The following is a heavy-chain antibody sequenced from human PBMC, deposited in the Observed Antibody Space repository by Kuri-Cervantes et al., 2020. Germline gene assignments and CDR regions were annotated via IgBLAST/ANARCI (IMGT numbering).Heavy chain of an antibody. CDR2: ITSSNDK. J-gene: IGHJ6*02. D-gene: IGHD2-2*03. V-gene: IGHV3-21*01. CDR1: GFTFSSYS. CDR3: VGDRPFLWIDTYYYYYGMDV. Sequence: GESLKISCAASGFTFSSYSMNWVRQAPGKGLEWVSSITSSNDKYYADSMKGRFTISRDNAKNSLYLQMNSLRADDTAVYYCVGDRPFLWIDTYYYYYGMDVWGQGTTVTVSS.